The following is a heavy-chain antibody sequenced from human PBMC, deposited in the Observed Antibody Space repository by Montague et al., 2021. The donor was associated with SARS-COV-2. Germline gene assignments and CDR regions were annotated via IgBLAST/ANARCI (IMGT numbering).Heavy chain of an antibody. D-gene: IGHD1-1*01. V-gene: IGHV3-23*03. CDR3: AKKTTPQNGHWYFDV. CDR2: IYSGDSTT. J-gene: IGHJ2*01. CDR1: GFTFSGYA. Sequence: SLRLSCAASGFTFSGYAMSWVRQAPGKGLKWVSIIYSGDSTTYYADSVKGRFTISRDSSKNTLYLQMNSLRAEDTAIYNCAKKTTPQNGHWYFDVWGRGTLVTVSS.